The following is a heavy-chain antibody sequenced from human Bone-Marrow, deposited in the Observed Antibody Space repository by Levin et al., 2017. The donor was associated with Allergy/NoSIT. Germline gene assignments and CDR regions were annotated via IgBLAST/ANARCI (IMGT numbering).Heavy chain of an antibody. D-gene: IGHD3-22*01. Sequence: KASETLSLTCNVSGGSISSGGYSWNWIRQTPGKGLEWLGYIYRGAATHYNPSLQSRVTISADRSKNQFSLRVTSVTAADTAVYYCARASAGGYYYDPSWFDAWGQGTLVSVSS. V-gene: IGHV4-30-2*01. CDR3: ARASAGGYYYDPSWFDA. CDR2: IYRGAAT. J-gene: IGHJ5*02. CDR1: GGSISSGGYS.